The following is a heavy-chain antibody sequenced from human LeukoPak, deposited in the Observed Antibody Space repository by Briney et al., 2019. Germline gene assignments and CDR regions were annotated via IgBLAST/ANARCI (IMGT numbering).Heavy chain of an antibody. D-gene: IGHD6-13*01. V-gene: IGHV4-34*01. Sequence: SETLSLTCAVYGGSFSGYYWSWIRQPPGKGLEWIGEINHSGSTNYNPSLKSRVTISVDTSKNQFSLKLSSVTAADTAVYYCARMYSSSWYSYYYYMDVWGKGNPGHRLL. J-gene: IGHJ6*03. CDR3: ARMYSSSWYSYYYYMDV. CDR1: GGSFSGYY. CDR2: INHSGST.